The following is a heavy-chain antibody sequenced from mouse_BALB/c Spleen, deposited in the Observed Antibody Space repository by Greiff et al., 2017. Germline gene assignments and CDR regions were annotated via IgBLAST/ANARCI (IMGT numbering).Heavy chain of an antibody. Sequence: EVKLMESGGGLVKPGGSLKLSCAASGFTFSSYAMSWVRQTPEKRLEWVASISSGGSTYYPDSVKGRFTISRDNARNILYLHMSSLRSEDTAMYYCASRMYYYGSSCYFDYWGQGTTRTVSS. CDR3: ASRMYYYGSSCYFDY. J-gene: IGHJ2*01. CDR2: ISSGGST. V-gene: IGHV5-6-5*01. D-gene: IGHD1-1*01. CDR1: GFTFSSYA.